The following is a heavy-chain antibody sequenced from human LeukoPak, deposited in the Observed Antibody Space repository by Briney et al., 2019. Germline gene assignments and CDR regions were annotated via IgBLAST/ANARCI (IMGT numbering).Heavy chain of an antibody. J-gene: IGHJ4*02. CDR2: IWYDGSNK. CDR1: GFTFSSYG. CDR3: ARASGGAQIDY. V-gene: IGHV3-33*01. Sequence: GRSLRLSCAASGFTFSSYGMHWVRQAPGKGLEWVAVIWYDGSNKYYADSVKGRFIISRDNSKNTLYLQMNSLRAVDTAVYYCARASGGAQIDYWGQGTLVTVSS. D-gene: IGHD1-26*01.